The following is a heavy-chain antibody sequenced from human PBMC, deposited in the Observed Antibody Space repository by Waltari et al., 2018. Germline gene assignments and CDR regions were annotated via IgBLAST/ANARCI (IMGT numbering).Heavy chain of an antibody. CDR3: TRGGAPGYNWFDP. Sequence: EVQLVESGGGLVQPGGSLRLSCAASGFTFSSYWMSWVRQAPGKGLEWVAKKKKDGSEKYYVDFVKGRFTISRENAKNSLYLQMNSLRAEETAVYYCTRGGAPGYNWFDPWGQGTLVTVSS. CDR1: GFTFSSYW. D-gene: IGHD2-2*03. J-gene: IGHJ5*02. V-gene: IGHV3-7*04. CDR2: KKKDGSEK.